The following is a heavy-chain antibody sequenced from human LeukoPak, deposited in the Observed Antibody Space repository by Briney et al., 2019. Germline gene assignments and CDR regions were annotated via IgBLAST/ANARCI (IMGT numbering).Heavy chain of an antibody. J-gene: IGHJ4*02. V-gene: IGHV3-20*04. CDR1: GFTFSSYG. D-gene: IGHD4-11*01. CDR2: INWNGGST. Sequence: PGGSLRLSCAASGFTFSSYGMHWVRQAPGKGLEWVSGINWNGGSTGYADSVKGRFTISRDNAKNSLYLQMNSLRAEDTALYYCARGMTTVTIYLGEHFDYWGQGTLVTVSS. CDR3: ARGMTTVTIYLGEHFDY.